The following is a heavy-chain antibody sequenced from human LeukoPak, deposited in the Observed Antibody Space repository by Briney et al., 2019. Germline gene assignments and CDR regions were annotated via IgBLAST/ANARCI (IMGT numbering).Heavy chain of an antibody. V-gene: IGHV1-46*01. CDR2: INPSGGST. D-gene: IGHD1-26*01. Sequence: GASVKVSCKASGGTFSSYAISWVRQAPGQGLEWMGIINPSGGSTSYAQKFQGRVTMTRDTSTSTVYMELSSLRSEDTAVYYCASHATGRGEPDFDYWGQGTLVTVSS. CDR1: GGTFSSYA. CDR3: ASHATGRGEPDFDY. J-gene: IGHJ4*02.